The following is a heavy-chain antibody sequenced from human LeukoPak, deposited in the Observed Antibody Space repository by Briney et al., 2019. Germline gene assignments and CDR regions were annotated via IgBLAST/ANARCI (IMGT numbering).Heavy chain of an antibody. CDR3: AKDVAQITISGGAFDI. CDR2: ISGYNGNT. D-gene: IGHD3-9*01. Sequence: ASVKVSCKASGYTFTSYGISWVRQAPGKGLEWMGWISGYNGNTNYAQKLQGRVTMTTDTSTTTAYMELRSLRSDDTAVYYCAKDVAQITISGGAFDIWGQGTMVTVSS. V-gene: IGHV1-18*01. CDR1: GYTFTSYG. J-gene: IGHJ3*02.